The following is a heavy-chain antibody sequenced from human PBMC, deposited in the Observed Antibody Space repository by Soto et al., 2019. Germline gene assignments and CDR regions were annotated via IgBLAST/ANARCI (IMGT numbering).Heavy chain of an antibody. CDR2: IYYSGST. CDR3: AASCVGCGGFNYYGMDV. D-gene: IGHD2-21*01. V-gene: IGHV4-31*01. Sequence: QVQLQESGPGLVKPSQTLSLTCTVSGGSISSGGYYWSWIRQHPGKGLEWIGYIYYSGSTYYNPSLKSQVTISVDTSKTQSSLKLSSVTAAATAVYYCAASCVGCGGFNYYGMDVWGQGTTVTVSS. CDR1: GGSISSGGYY. J-gene: IGHJ6*02.